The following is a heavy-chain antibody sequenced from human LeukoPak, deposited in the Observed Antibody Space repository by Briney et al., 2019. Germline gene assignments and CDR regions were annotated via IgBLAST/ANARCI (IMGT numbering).Heavy chain of an antibody. Sequence: SVKVSCKASGGTFSSYTISWVRQAPGQGLEWMRRIIPILGIANYAQKFQGRVTITADKSTSTAYMELSSLRSEDTAVYYCARDSMGQYQLLYSSSWGQGTLVTVSS. CDR3: ARDSMGQYQLLYSSS. V-gene: IGHV1-69*04. CDR2: IIPILGIA. CDR1: GGTFSSYT. D-gene: IGHD2-2*02. J-gene: IGHJ5*02.